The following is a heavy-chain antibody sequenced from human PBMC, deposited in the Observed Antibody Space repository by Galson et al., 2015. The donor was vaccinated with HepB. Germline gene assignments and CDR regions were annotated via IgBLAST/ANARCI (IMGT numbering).Heavy chain of an antibody. V-gene: IGHV3-48*03. CDR1: GFTFSSYE. CDR2: ISSSGSTI. CDR3: ARDEYIAAADPDAFDI. Sequence: SLRLSCAASGFTFSSYEMNWVRQAPGKGLEWVSYISSSGSTIYYADSVKGRFTISRDNAKNSLYLQMNSLRAEDTAVYYCARDEYIAAADPDAFDIWGQGTMVTVSS. J-gene: IGHJ3*02. D-gene: IGHD6-13*01.